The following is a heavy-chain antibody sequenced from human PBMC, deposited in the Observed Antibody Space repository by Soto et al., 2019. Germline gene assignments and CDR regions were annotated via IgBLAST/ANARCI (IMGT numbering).Heavy chain of an antibody. V-gene: IGHV3-7*01. Sequence: EVQVVESGGGLVQPGGSLRLSCVASGFTSRHYWMNWVRQAPGKGLEWVANIKQDGSEKNYVDSVKGRFTISRDNAKNSLYLQMNSLRAEDTAVYYCAGSTSSWGVWGKGTTVTVSS. J-gene: IGHJ6*04. CDR1: GFTSRHYW. CDR2: IKQDGSEK. CDR3: AGSTSSWGV. D-gene: IGHD6-13*01.